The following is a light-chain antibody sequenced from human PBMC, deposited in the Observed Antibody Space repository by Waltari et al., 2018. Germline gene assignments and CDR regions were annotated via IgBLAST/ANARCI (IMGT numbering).Light chain of an antibody. CDR3: CSYAGSSTLDVV. CDR2: EVS. CDR1: SSDIGSHNI. J-gene: IGLJ2*01. Sequence: QSALTQPASVSGSPGQSITISCTGTSSDIGSHNIVSWYQQHPGKAPKLLIYEVSKRQSGVSNRFSGSKSGNRASLTISGLQAEDEADYYCCSYAGSSTLDVVFGGGTKLTVL. V-gene: IGLV2-23*02.